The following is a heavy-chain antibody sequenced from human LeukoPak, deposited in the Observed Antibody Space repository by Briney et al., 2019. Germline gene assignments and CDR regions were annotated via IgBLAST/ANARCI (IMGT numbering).Heavy chain of an antibody. D-gene: IGHD6-13*01. J-gene: IGHJ5*02. V-gene: IGHV4-39*01. CDR1: GGSISSSSYY. CDR2: IYYSGST. Sequence: SETLSLTCTVSGGSISSSSYYWGWIRQPPGKGLEWIGSIYYSGSTYYNPSLKSRVTISVDTSKNQFSLKLSSVTAADTAVYYCARFIGISSWYGPNWFDPWGQGTLVTVSS. CDR3: ARFIGISSWYGPNWFDP.